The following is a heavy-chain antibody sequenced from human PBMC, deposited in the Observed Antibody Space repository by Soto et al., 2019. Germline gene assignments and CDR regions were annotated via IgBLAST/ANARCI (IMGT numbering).Heavy chain of an antibody. CDR2: IYHSGSN. D-gene: IGHD2-2*01. CDR1: GGSICSCGYL. V-gene: IGHV4-30-2*01. Sequence: ALSLTCDVSGGSICSCGYLRSWIGQRPGRGLEWIGYIYHSGSNYHNASLKSRVTIAVDRSKNQFSLKLSSVTAADTAVYYCAREYQPTNWFDPWGQGTLVTVSS. CDR3: AREYQPTNWFDP. J-gene: IGHJ5*02.